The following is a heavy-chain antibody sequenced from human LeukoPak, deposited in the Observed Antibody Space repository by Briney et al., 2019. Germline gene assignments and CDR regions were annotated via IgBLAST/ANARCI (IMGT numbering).Heavy chain of an antibody. CDR2: IYHSGST. CDR3: ARVGRGRTIFGVARGNWFDP. CDR1: GYSISSGYY. V-gene: IGHV4-38-2*02. Sequence: SETLSLTCTVSGYSISSGYYWGWIRQPPGKGLEWIGSIYHSGSTNYNPSLKSRVTISVDTSKNQFSLKLSSVTAADTAVYYCARVGRGRTIFGVARGNWFDPWGQGTLVTVSS. J-gene: IGHJ5*02. D-gene: IGHD3-3*01.